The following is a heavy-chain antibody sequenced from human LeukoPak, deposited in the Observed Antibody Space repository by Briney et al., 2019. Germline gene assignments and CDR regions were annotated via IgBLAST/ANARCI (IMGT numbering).Heavy chain of an antibody. J-gene: IGHJ4*02. D-gene: IGHD3-10*01. CDR1: GFTFSSYA. Sequence: GVLRLSCAASGFTFSSYAMSWVRQAPGKGLEWVSAISGSGGSTYYADSVKGRFTISRDNSKNTLYLQMNSLRAEDTAVYYCAKEQLPWFGESPGYWGQGTLVTVSS. CDR3: AKEQLPWFGESPGY. V-gene: IGHV3-23*01. CDR2: ISGSGGST.